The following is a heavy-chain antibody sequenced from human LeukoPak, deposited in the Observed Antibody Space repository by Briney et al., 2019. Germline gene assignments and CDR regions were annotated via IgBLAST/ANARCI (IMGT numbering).Heavy chain of an antibody. CDR1: GXTXXXXX. D-gene: IGHD1-1*01. CDR3: AALVTTSVDAFDI. CDR2: ISAYNGNT. V-gene: IGHV1-18*01. J-gene: IGHJ3*02. Sequence: GASVKVSCKASGXTXXXXXXSXXXXXXGXGXXWXGWISAYNGNTKNAPKLQRRVTMTTDTSTSTAYMELRSLRSDDTAVYYCAALVTTSVDAFDIWGQGTMVTVSS.